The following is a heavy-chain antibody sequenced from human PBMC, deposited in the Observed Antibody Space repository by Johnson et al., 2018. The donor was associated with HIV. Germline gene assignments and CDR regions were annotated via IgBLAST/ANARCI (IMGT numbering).Heavy chain of an antibody. CDR3: TTCSRSGAFDI. J-gene: IGHJ3*02. D-gene: IGHD6-13*01. V-gene: IGHV3-15*01. CDR2: IKSKTEGGTT. CDR1: GFTFTNAW. Sequence: VQLVESGGGLVKPGGSLRLACAASGFTFTNAWMSWLRQAPGKGREWIGRIKSKTEGGTTDYAATVKGRFTISRDDSKTTLYLPMNSLKTEDTAVYYCTTCSRSGAFDIWGQGTMVTVSS.